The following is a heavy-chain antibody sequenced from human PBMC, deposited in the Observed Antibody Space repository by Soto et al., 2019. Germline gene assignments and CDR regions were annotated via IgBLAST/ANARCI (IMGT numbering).Heavy chain of an antibody. CDR1: DVSFSWYY. V-gene: IGHV4-34*01. CDR2: INYSGST. CDR3: ARDSGGLRLGESSLYGEKDSFDV. Sequence: PSETLSLSCVVSDVSFSWYYGSWIRQPPGKGLEWIGEINYSGSTKFNPSLKSRVTLSIDTSKDQFALRLSSVTAADTAVYYCARDSGGLRLGESSLYGEKDSFDVWDQGTLVTVSS. D-gene: IGHD3-16*02. J-gene: IGHJ3*01.